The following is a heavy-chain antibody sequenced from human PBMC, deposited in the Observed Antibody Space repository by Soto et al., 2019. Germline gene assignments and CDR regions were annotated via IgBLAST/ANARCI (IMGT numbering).Heavy chain of an antibody. CDR2: IYHSGST. V-gene: IGHV4-30-2*01. D-gene: IGHD3-10*01. J-gene: IGHJ4*02. CDR3: ARGTMVRGVKLFYFDY. Sequence: SETLSLTCAVSGGSISSGGYSWSWIRQPPGKGLEWIGYIYHSGSTYYNPSLKSRVTISVDTSKNQFSLKLSSVTAADTAVYYCARGTMVRGVKLFYFDYWGQGTLVTVSS. CDR1: GGSISSGGYS.